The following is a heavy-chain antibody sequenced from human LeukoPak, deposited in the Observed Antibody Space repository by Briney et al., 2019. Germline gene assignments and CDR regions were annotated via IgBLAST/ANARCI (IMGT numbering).Heavy chain of an antibody. CDR1: EITFSGSP. CDR2: IGESGGST. J-gene: IGHJ4*02. D-gene: IGHD2-2*02. Sequence: GGPWRPSWLALEITFSGSPLTGSGRAQGKGLGWAQAIGESGGSTYYADSVKGRFTISRDKSKNTLYLQMSSLRAEDTAVYYCAKSSAYCSSTNCYKFPDYWGQGTLVTVSS. V-gene: IGHV3-23*01. CDR3: AKSSAYCSSTNCYKFPDY.